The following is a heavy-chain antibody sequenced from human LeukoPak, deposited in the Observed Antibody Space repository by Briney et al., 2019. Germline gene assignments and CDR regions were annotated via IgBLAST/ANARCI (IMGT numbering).Heavy chain of an antibody. CDR2: IYSGGST. V-gene: IGHV3-53*01. Sequence: PGGSLRLYCEASGFTVSSNYMSWVRQAPGKGLEWVSVIYSGGSTYYADSVKGRFTISRDNSKNTLYLQMNSLRAEDTAVYYCARHGYTSGWVRSWGQGTLVTVST. D-gene: IGHD6-19*01. J-gene: IGHJ4*02. CDR1: GFTVSSNY. CDR3: ARHGYTSGWVRS.